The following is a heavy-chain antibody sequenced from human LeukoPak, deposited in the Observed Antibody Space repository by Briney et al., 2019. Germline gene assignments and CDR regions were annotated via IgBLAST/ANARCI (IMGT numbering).Heavy chain of an antibody. CDR3: ARAGYSYGTGYYFDY. CDR1: GGSISSYY. V-gene: IGHV4-59*01. Sequence: SETLSLTCTVSGGSISSYYWSWIRLPPGKGLEWIGYIYYTGATCYNPSLKSRVTISLDTSKNQFSLKLSSVTAADAAVYYCARAGYSYGTGYYFDYWGQGALVTVSS. D-gene: IGHD5-18*01. CDR2: IYYTGAT. J-gene: IGHJ4*02.